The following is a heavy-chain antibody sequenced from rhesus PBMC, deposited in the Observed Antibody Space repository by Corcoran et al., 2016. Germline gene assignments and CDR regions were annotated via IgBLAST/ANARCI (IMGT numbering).Heavy chain of an antibody. J-gene: IGHJ6*01. CDR2: IRGDAVRT. D-gene: IGHD2-21*01. CDR3: AKKYCSDMTCRGTYGLDS. CDR1: GGPPRCLG. Sequence: QVNLKEPGPGRVKPRETLSRPCTVTGGPPRCLGVRCSLQAPGKGLEGSGEIRGDAVRTTDNPSLDSRVTYSMDASSNQFSLKLSSVAAADSAIYYCAKKYCSDMTCRGTYGLDSWGPGVVVSVSS. V-gene: IGHV4-80*01.